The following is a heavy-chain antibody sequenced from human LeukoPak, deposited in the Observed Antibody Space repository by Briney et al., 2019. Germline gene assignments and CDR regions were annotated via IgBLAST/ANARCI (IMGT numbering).Heavy chain of an antibody. Sequence: SETLSLTCTVSGGSISSYYWSWIRQPPGKGLEWIGYIYYSGSTNYNPSLKSRVTISVDTSKNQFSLKLSSVTAADTAVYYCARQRLGYDILTGYYDEDAFDIWGQGTMVTVSS. J-gene: IGHJ3*02. CDR2: IYYSGST. V-gene: IGHV4-59*08. D-gene: IGHD3-9*01. CDR3: ARQRLGYDILTGYYDEDAFDI. CDR1: GGSISSYY.